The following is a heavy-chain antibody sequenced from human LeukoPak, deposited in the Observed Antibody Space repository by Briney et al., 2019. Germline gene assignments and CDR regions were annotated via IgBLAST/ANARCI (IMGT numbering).Heavy chain of an antibody. Sequence: TGGSLRLSCAASGFTFSSYWMHWVRQAPGKGLVWVSRINSDGRSTTYADSVKGRFTISRDNAKNTLYLQMNSLRAEDTAVYYCARDWYGNYYFDSWGQGTLVTVSS. CDR2: INSDGRST. V-gene: IGHV3-74*03. CDR3: ARDWYGNYYFDS. CDR1: GFTFSSYW. D-gene: IGHD4-11*01. J-gene: IGHJ4*02.